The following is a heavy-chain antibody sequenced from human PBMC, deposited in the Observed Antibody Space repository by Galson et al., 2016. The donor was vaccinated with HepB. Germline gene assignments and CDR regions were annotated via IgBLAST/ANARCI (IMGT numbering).Heavy chain of an antibody. CDR1: GFTFSDYS. Sequence: SLRLSCAASGFTFSDYSMNWVRQAPGKGLEWVSSISSRSTIIEYADSVKGRFTISRDNAKNSLYLQMNSLRAEDTAVFYCARREYGSGYFDLWGQGTLVTVSS. D-gene: IGHD3-10*01. CDR3: ARREYGSGYFDL. V-gene: IGHV3-21*01. J-gene: IGHJ4*02. CDR2: ISSRSTII.